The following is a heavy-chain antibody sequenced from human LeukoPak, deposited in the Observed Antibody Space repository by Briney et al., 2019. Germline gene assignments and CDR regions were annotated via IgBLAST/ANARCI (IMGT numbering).Heavy chain of an antibody. CDR1: GGSISSYY. CDR3: ARDGASYYYGLGSYRVYGHPLDY. CDR2: IYYSGST. Sequence: SETLSLTCTVSGGSISSYYWSWIRQPPGKGLEWIGYIYYSGSTNYNPSLKSRVTISVDTSKNQFSLKLSSVTAADTAVYYCARDGASYYYGLGSYRVYGHPLDYWGQGTLVTVSS. J-gene: IGHJ4*02. V-gene: IGHV4-59*01. D-gene: IGHD3-10*01.